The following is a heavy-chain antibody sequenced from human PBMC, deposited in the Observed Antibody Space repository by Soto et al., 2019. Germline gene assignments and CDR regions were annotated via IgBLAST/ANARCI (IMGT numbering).Heavy chain of an antibody. CDR3: XKGGGAPGYPIDY. J-gene: IGHJ4*02. V-gene: IGHV3-30*03. CDR1: GFTFGNYA. CDR2: ISYDGSKR. Sequence: QVQLGESGGGVVQPGKSLRLSCVGSGFTFGNYAMYWVRQAPGKGLEWVAFISYDGSKRYHVDSVKGQFTISRDNSRNTLYLQMDSLRPEDTXXXXXXKGGGAPGYPIDYWGQGTLVTVSS. D-gene: IGHD3-9*01.